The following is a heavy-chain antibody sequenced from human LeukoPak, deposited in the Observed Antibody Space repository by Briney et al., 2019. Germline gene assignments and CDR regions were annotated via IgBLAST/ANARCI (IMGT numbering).Heavy chain of an antibody. CDR3: ARDGGSYYDDAFDI. CDR1: GFTFSSYD. J-gene: IGHJ3*02. CDR2: IGTAGDT. Sequence: GGSLRLSCAASGFTFSSYDMHWVRQAAGKGLEWVSAIGTAGDTYYPGSVKGRFTISRENAKNSLYLQMNSLRAGDTAVYYCARDGGSYYDDAFDIWGQGTMVTVS. V-gene: IGHV3-13*01. D-gene: IGHD1-26*01.